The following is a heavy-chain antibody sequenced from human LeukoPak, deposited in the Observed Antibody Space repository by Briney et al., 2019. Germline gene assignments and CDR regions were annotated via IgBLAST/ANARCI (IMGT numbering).Heavy chain of an antibody. Sequence: GSLRLSCAASGFPFSSYEMDWVRQAPGKGLEWVSYISSGGKTIYYADSVKGRFTISRDNAKNSLYLHMNSLRAEDTAVYYCARDPGGYLDYWGQGTLVTVSS. D-gene: IGHD4-23*01. J-gene: IGHJ4*02. V-gene: IGHV3-48*03. CDR3: ARDPGGYLDY. CDR1: GFPFSSYE. CDR2: ISSGGKTI.